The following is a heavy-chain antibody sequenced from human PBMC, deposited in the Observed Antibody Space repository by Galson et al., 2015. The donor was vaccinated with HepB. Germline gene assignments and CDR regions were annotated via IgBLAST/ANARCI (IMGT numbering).Heavy chain of an antibody. V-gene: IGHV3-30*18. CDR1: GFTFGSYG. CDR2: ISYDGSSK. J-gene: IGHJ4*02. Sequence: SLRLSCAGSGFTFGSYGMHWVRQAPGKGLEWVAVISYDGSSKYYVDSVKGRFTISRDNSKNTLYLHMNSLRPEDTAVYFCAKVTGFRGLYCSNTSCLLDFDYWGQGALVTVSS. CDR3: AKVTGFRGLYCSNTSCLLDFDY. D-gene: IGHD2-2*01.